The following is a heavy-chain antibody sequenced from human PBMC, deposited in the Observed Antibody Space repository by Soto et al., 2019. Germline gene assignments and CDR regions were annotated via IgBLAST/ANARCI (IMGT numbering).Heavy chain of an antibody. CDR1: GYSFTSYW. D-gene: IGHD2-15*01. CDR2: IYPGDSDT. CDR3: ARGDCSGGSCYYGLDV. J-gene: IGHJ6*02. Sequence: PGESLKISCKCSGYSFTSYWIGWVRQMPGKGLQWMGIIYPGDSDTRYSPSFQGQVTISADKSISTAYLQWRSLKASDTAMYYCARGDCSGGSCYYGLDVWGQGTTVTVSS. V-gene: IGHV5-51*01.